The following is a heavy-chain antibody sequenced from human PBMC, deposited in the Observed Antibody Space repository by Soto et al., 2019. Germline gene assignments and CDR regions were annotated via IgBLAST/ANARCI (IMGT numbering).Heavy chain of an antibody. J-gene: IGHJ4*02. CDR3: ARESGSGSYYPFDH. CDR1: GYTFANYA. CDR2: IRPYNGNT. V-gene: IGHV1-18*01. Sequence: ASVKVSCKASGYTFANYAIHWVRQAPGQGLEWMGWIRPYNGNTKYAQNLQGRVTMATDTSTNTAYMELRSLRSDDTAVYYCARESGSGSYYPFDHWGQGTLVTVSS. D-gene: IGHD3-10*01.